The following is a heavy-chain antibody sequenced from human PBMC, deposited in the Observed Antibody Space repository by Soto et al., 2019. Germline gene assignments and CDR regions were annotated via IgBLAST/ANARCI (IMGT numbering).Heavy chain of an antibody. Sequence: GGSLRLSCAAVGGPFVSSVMILVRQAPGKGLEWVSSITGNPGSTFYADSVKGRFTISRDNSKKTLFLQMSSLRAADTAVYYCAKTYYDFSSGYFFDSWGQGALVTVSS. J-gene: IGHJ4*02. CDR3: AKTYYDFSSGYFFDS. D-gene: IGHD3-3*01. CDR1: GGPFVSSV. V-gene: IGHV3-23*01. CDR2: ITGNPGST.